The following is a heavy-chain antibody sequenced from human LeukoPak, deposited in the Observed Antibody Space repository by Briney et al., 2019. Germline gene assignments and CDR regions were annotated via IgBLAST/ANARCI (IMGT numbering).Heavy chain of an antibody. V-gene: IGHV1-2*02. Sequence: ASVKVSCKASGYTFTGYYMHWVRQAPGQGLEWMGWINPNSGGTNYAQKFQGRVTMTRDTSISTAYMELSRLRSDDTAVYYCAGGDDFWSGYLFDYWGQGTLVTVSS. CDR1: GYTFTGYY. J-gene: IGHJ4*02. CDR3: AGGDDFWSGYLFDY. CDR2: INPNSGGT. D-gene: IGHD3-3*01.